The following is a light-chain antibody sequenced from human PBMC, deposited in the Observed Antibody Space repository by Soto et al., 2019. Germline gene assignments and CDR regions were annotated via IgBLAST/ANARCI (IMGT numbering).Light chain of an antibody. CDR3: TSYTTSATYV. J-gene: IGLJ1*01. CDR1: SSDVGRYNY. Sequence: LTQPASVSGSPGQSITISCTGTSSDVGRYNYVSWYQQHPGKAPTLIIYDVINRPSGVSHRFSASKSGNTASLTISGLQAEDGADYYCTSYTTSATYVIGTGTKVT. CDR2: DVI. V-gene: IGLV2-14*03.